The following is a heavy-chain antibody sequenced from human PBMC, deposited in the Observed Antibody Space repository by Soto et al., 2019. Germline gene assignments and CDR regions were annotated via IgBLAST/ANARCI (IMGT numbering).Heavy chain of an antibody. V-gene: IGHV3-53*01. CDR2: IYSGGTT. D-gene: IGHD1-26*01. J-gene: IGHJ4*02. CDR3: HSYGH. Sequence: EVQLVESGGGLIQPGGSLRLSCAVSGFTVRANYMSWVRQAPGKGLEWVSVIYSGGTTYYADSVKGRFIISRDISNNNLYIQRHLLRTEVTAVYYCHSYGHSGQGTLVTV. CDR1: GFTVRANY.